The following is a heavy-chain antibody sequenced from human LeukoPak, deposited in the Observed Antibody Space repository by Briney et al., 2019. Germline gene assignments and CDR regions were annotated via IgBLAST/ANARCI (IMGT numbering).Heavy chain of an antibody. Sequence: ASVKVSCKASGYTFTSYGISWVRQAPGQGLEWMGWISPFNGNTNYTQKLQGRVTMTTDTSTSTAYMELRSLRSDDTAVYYCARVENYYGSGSYFNPNWFDPWGQGTLVTVSS. D-gene: IGHD3-10*01. V-gene: IGHV1-18*01. CDR2: ISPFNGNT. CDR3: ARVENYYGSGSYFNPNWFDP. CDR1: GYTFTSYG. J-gene: IGHJ5*02.